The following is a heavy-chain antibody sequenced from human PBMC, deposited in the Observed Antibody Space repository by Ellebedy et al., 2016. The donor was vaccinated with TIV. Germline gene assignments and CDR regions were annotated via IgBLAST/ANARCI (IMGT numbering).Heavy chain of an antibody. J-gene: IGHJ4*02. D-gene: IGHD3-16*01. CDR2: INHSGST. Sequence: SETLSLTSTVSGGSIGSSSYFWGWIRQPPGTGLEWIGEINHSGSTNYNPSLKSRVTMSVDTSKNQFSLNLSSVTAADTAVYYCAREMSTYPGFDYWGQGALVTVSS. CDR3: AREMSTYPGFDY. V-gene: IGHV4-39*07. CDR1: GGSIGSSSYF.